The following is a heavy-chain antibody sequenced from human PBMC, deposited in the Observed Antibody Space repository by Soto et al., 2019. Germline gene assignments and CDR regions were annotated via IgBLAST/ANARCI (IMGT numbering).Heavy chain of an antibody. D-gene: IGHD1-7*01. Sequence: PSETLSLTCTVSGGSVSSGSYYWSWIRQPPGKGLEWIGYIYYSGSTNYNPSLKSRVTISVDTSKNQFSLKLSSVTAADTAVDYCARAIGGLDNWNYRFGPWGQGTLVTVSS. J-gene: IGHJ5*02. CDR1: GGSVSSGSYY. CDR2: IYYSGST. V-gene: IGHV4-61*01. CDR3: ARAIGGLDNWNYRFGP.